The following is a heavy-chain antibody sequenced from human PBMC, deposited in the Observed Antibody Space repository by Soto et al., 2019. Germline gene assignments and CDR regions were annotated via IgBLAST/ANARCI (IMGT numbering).Heavy chain of an antibody. CDR2: IIPIFGTA. CDR1: GGTFSSYA. CDR3: ARGRRYCTSTRCYPPALFPYGIDV. J-gene: IGHJ6*02. Sequence: SVKVSCKASGGTFSSYAISWVRQAPGQGLEWMGGIIPIFGTANYAQKLQGRVTMTRDTSISTAYLELNSLRSEDTAVYYCARGRRYCTSTRCYPPALFPYGIDVWGQGTTVTVSS. D-gene: IGHD2-2*01. V-gene: IGHV1-69*05.